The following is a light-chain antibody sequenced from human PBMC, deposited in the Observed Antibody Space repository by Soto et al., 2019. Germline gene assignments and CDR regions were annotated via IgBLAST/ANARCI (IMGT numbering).Light chain of an antibody. J-gene: IGLJ3*02. CDR3: CSYAGSTTFAV. CDR2: EDS. V-gene: IGLV2-23*02. Sequence: QSALTQPASVSGSPGQSITISCTGTSSDVGNYNAVSWYQQHPGKAPKLMIYEDSKRPSGVSNRFYGSKSGNTASLTVSGLQAEDEADYYCCSYAGSTTFAVFGGGTQLNVL. CDR1: SSDVGNYNA.